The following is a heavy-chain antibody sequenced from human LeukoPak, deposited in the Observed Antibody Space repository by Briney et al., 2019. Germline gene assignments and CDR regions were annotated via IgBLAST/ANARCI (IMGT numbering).Heavy chain of an antibody. Sequence: SETLSLTCTVSGGSTSRYYWSWIRQPPGKRLEWLGYINQSGSTTYNPSLKRRLTMSVDTSKNQISLNLISLTAADTAVYYCARLPGIAAVWGQGTLVTVSS. CDR3: ARLPGIAAV. CDR2: INQSGST. D-gene: IGHD6-13*01. J-gene: IGHJ4*02. CDR1: GGSTSRYY. V-gene: IGHV4-59*08.